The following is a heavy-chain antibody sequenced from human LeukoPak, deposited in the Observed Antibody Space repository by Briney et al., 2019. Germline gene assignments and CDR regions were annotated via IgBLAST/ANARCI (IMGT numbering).Heavy chain of an antibody. CDR3: ANVGYCSSTSCYRGLQDQVDFDY. CDR2: IYYSGST. Sequence: SETLSLACTVSGGSISSSSYYWGWIRQPRGKGLEWIGSIYYSGSTYYNPSLKSRVTISVDTSKNQFSLKLSSVTAADTAVYYCANVGYCSSTSCYRGLQDQVDFDYWGQGTLVTVSS. V-gene: IGHV4-39*01. J-gene: IGHJ4*02. CDR1: GGSISSSSYY. D-gene: IGHD2-2*02.